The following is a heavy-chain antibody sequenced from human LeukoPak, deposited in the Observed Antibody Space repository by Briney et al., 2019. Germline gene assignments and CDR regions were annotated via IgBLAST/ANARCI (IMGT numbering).Heavy chain of an antibody. Sequence: KPSETLSLTCTVSGGSISSYYWSWIRQPPGKGLEWIGYIYYSGSTNYNPSLKSRVTISVDTSKNQFSLKLNSVTAADTAVYYCAGDLLGDYGSGSYSFDYWGQGTLVTVSS. CDR2: IYYSGST. V-gene: IGHV4-59*12. D-gene: IGHD3-10*01. CDR1: GGSISSYY. CDR3: AGDLLGDYGSGSYSFDY. J-gene: IGHJ4*02.